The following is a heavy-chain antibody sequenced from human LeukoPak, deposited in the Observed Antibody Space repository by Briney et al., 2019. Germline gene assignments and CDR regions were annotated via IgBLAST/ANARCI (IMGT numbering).Heavy chain of an antibody. D-gene: IGHD3-22*01. CDR2: IYYSGTT. CDR3: ARDTAYYYDSSRYFDL. J-gene: IGHJ2*01. CDR1: GGSISSYY. V-gene: IGHV4-59*01. Sequence: SETLSLTCTVSGGSISSYYWSWIRQPPGKGLEWIGYIYYSGTTNYNPSLKSRVTISVDTSKNQFSLKLSSVTAADTAVYYCARDTAYYYDSSRYFDLWGRGTLVTVSS.